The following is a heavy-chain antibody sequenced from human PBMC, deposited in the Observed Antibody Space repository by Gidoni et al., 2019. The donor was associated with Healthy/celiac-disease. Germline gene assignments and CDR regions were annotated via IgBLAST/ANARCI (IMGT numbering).Heavy chain of an antibody. Sequence: QVQLQESGPGLVKPSATLSLTCPVSGGSISSYYWSWIRQPPGKGLEWIGYIYYSGSTNYNPSLKSRVTISVDTSKNQFSLKLSSVTAADTAVYYCARGYGGNSVAFDIWGQGTMVTVSS. D-gene: IGHD2-21*02. J-gene: IGHJ3*02. CDR2: IYYSGST. CDR1: GGSISSYY. V-gene: IGHV4-59*08. CDR3: ARGYGGNSVAFDI.